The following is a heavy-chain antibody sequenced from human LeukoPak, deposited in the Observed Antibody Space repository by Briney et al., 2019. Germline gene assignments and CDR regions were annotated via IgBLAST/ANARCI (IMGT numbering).Heavy chain of an antibody. J-gene: IGHJ3*01. CDR1: GYSENFYG. Sequence: ASVKVSCKTSGYSENFYGITWVRQVAGQGLEWMGWISAQHGQTEYAPNSQDRVTMTTDTYTNTAYMELSSLRSEDTAIYYCARIRDGYNDAYDLWGQGTVVTVPS. D-gene: IGHD5-24*01. CDR3: ARIRDGYNDAYDL. CDR2: ISAQHGQT. V-gene: IGHV1-18*01.